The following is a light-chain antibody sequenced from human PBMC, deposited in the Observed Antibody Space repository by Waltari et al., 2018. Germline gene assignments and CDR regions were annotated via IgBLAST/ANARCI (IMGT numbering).Light chain of an antibody. Sequence: DIQLTQSPSFLSASVGDRVTIPCPSSQAISNHLAWYQQKGAQAPKLLIHTTSILEGGVPSRFSGSGSGTEFALTISSLQPEDFATYYCQQRNGYPITFGQGTRLEIK. J-gene: IGKJ5*01. CDR3: QQRNGYPIT. CDR2: TTS. CDR1: QAISNH. V-gene: IGKV1-9*01.